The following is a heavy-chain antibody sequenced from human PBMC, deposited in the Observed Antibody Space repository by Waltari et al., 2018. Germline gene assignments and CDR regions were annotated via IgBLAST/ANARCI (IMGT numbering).Heavy chain of an antibody. V-gene: IGHV4-34*01. CDR1: GGSFSGYY. D-gene: IGHD7-27*01. J-gene: IGHJ3*02. Sequence: QVQLQQWGAGLLKPSETLSLTCAVYGGSFSGYYWSWIRQPPGKGLEWIGEINHSGSTNYNPSLKSRVTISVDTSKNQFSLMLSSVTAADTAVYYCARGSGQSLDIWGQGTMVTASS. CDR2: INHSGST. CDR3: ARGSGQSLDI.